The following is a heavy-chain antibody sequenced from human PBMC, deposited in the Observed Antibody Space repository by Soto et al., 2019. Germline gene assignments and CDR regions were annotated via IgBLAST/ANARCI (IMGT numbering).Heavy chain of an antibody. CDR1: GASLSGYY. CDR3: ARLMYYYGSGSYSPRYYYYGMDV. Sequence: SENLSLTCGVYGASLSGYYWSSIRQPPRTGAGWNGEINHSGSTNYNPSLKSRVTISVDTSKNQFSLKLSSVTAADTAVYYCARLMYYYGSGSYSPRYYYYGMDVWVQRTTVTVSS. D-gene: IGHD3-10*01. CDR2: INHSGST. J-gene: IGHJ6*02. V-gene: IGHV4-34*01.